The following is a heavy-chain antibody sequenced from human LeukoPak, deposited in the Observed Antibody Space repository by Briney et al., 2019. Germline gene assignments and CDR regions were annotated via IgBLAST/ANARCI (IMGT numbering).Heavy chain of an antibody. V-gene: IGHV4-59*08. Sequence: SETLSLTCTVSGGSISSYYWSWIRQPPGKGLEWIGYIYYSGSTNYNPSLKSRVTISVDTSKNQFSLKLSSVTAADTAVYYCARARSGASPVYWGQGTLVTVSS. CDR3: ARARSGASPVY. J-gene: IGHJ4*02. D-gene: IGHD2-15*01. CDR1: GGSISSYY. CDR2: IYYSGST.